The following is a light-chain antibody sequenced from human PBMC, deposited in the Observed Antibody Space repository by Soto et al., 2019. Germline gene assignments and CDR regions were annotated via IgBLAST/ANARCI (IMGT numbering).Light chain of an antibody. J-gene: IGKJ2*01. V-gene: IGKV1-12*01. CDR2: GAS. Sequence: DIQMTQSPSTLSASVGDRVTITCRASQSVSTWLAWYQQKPGKAPKLLIYGASNLQSGVPSRFSGRGSGTDFTLTISSLQPEDFGTYYCQQANSFPFIFAQGTKVAIK. CDR3: QQANSFPFI. CDR1: QSVSTW.